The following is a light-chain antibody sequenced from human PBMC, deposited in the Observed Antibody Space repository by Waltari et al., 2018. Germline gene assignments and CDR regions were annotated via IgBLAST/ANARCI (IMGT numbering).Light chain of an antibody. V-gene: IGLV2-11*01. CDR3: CSYAGSYSLLV. Sequence: QSALTQPRSVSGSPGQSVTISCIGTSSDVCGYNYVSWYQHHAGKAPKVIIFDVTKRPSGRPDRFSGSKSGNTASRTISGLQAEYEADYYCCSYAGSYSLLVFGGGTKLTVL. J-gene: IGLJ2*01. CDR2: DVT. CDR1: SSDVCGYNY.